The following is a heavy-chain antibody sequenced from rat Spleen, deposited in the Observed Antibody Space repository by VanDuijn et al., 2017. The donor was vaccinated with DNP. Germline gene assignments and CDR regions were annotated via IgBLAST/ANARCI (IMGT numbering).Heavy chain of an antibody. CDR2: ISYDGGST. CDR3: ARSELAYFAY. Sequence: EVQLVESGGGLVQPGRSLKLSCAASGFTFSDYYMAWVRQAPTKGLEWVAYISYDGGSTYYGDSVKGRFTISRDNVKNTLYLQMNSLRSEDTATYYCARSELAYFAYWGQGVMVTVSS. V-gene: IGHV5-22*01. J-gene: IGHJ2*01. D-gene: IGHD5-1*01. CDR1: GFTFSDYY.